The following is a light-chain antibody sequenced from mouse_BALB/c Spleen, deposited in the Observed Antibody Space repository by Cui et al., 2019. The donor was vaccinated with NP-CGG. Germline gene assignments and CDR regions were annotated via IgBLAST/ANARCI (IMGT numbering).Light chain of an antibody. CDR3: ALWYSNHWV. CDR1: TGAVTTSNY. Sequence: AVCTQEAALTTSPGETVTLTCRSSTGAVTTSNYANWVQEKPDHLFTGLIGGTNNRAPGVPARFSGSLIGDKAALTITGAQTEDEAIYFCALWYSNHWVFGGGTKLTVL. CDR2: GTN. V-gene: IGLV1*01. J-gene: IGLJ1*01.